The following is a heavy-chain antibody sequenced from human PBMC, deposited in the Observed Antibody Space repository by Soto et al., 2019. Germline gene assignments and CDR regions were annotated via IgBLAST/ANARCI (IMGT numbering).Heavy chain of an antibody. J-gene: IGHJ6*02. Sequence: LRLSCAASGFTFSSYEMNWVRQAPGKGLEWVSYISSSGSTIYYADSVKGRFTISRDNAKNSLYLQMNSLRAEDTAVYYCARGDYYDSSGYSSYYYYYGMDVWGQGTTVTVSS. V-gene: IGHV3-48*03. CDR1: GFTFSSYE. CDR3: ARGDYYDSSGYSSYYYYYGMDV. D-gene: IGHD3-22*01. CDR2: ISSSGSTI.